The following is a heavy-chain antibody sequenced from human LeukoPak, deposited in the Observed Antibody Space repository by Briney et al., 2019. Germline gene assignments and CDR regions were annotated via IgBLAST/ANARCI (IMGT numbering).Heavy chain of an antibody. Sequence: PSETLSLTCTVSGGSISSYYWSWIRQPAGKGLEWIGRIYTSGSTNYNPSLKGRVTISVDKSKNQFSLKLSSVTAADTAVYYCARERYGNYYYYMDVWGKGTTVTVSS. CDR3: ARERYGNYYYYMDV. D-gene: IGHD3-10*01. CDR2: IYTSGST. V-gene: IGHV4-4*07. J-gene: IGHJ6*03. CDR1: GGSISSYY.